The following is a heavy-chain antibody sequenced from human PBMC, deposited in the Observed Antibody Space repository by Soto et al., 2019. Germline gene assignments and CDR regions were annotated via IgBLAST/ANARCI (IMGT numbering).Heavy chain of an antibody. Sequence: ASVKVSCKASGYTFTSYYMHWVRQAPGQGLEWMGIINPSGGSTSYAQKFQGRVTMTRDTSTSTVYMELSSLRSEDTAVYYCARERASYYDSSGYGGYYFDYWGQGTLVT. D-gene: IGHD3-22*01. CDR3: ARERASYYDSSGYGGYYFDY. CDR2: INPSGGST. CDR1: GYTFTSYY. V-gene: IGHV1-46*01. J-gene: IGHJ4*02.